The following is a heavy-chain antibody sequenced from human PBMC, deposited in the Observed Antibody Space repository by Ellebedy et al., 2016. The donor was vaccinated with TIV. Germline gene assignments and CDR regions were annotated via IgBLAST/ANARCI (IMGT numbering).Heavy chain of an antibody. CDR2: IYSGGST. D-gene: IGHD3-3*01. J-gene: IGHJ3*02. CDR1: GFTVSSNY. CDR3: ARSITIFGVVISDAFDI. Sequence: GGSLRLXXAASGFTVSSNYMSWVRQAPGKGLEWVSVIYSGGSTYYADSVKGRFTISRDNSKNTLYLQMNSLRAEDTAVYYCARSITIFGVVISDAFDIWGQGTMVTVSS. V-gene: IGHV3-53*01.